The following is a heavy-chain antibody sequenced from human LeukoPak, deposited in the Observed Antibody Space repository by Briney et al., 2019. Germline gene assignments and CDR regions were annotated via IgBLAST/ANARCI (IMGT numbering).Heavy chain of an antibody. CDR1: GYTFTSYY. V-gene: IGHV1-46*01. CDR3: ARASPTFDY. Sequence: GAPVKVSCKASGYTFTSYYMHWVRQAPGQGLEWMGIVNPSSGGTSYAQKFQGRVTMTRDTSTSTVYMELRSLRSEDTAVYYCARASPTFDYWGQGTLVTVSS. CDR2: VNPSSGGT. J-gene: IGHJ4*02.